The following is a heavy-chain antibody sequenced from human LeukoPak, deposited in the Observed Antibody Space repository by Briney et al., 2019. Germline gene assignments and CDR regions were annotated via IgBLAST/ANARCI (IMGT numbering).Heavy chain of an antibody. CDR2: ISYDGSNK. CDR3: AKEAEVLRYFHY. J-gene: IGHJ4*02. Sequence: TGRPLRLSCAASGFTFSSYGMHWVRQAPGKGLEWVAVISYDGSNKYYADSVKGRFTISRDNSKNTLYLQMNSLRAEDTAVYYCAKEAEVLRYFHYWGQGTLVTVSS. V-gene: IGHV3-30*18. D-gene: IGHD3-9*01. CDR1: GFTFSSYG.